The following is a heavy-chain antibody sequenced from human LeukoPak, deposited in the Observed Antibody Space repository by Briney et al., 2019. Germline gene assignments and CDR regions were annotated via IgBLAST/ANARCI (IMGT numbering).Heavy chain of an antibody. Sequence: SETLSFTCTVSGGSISSYYWSWVRQPPGKGLEWIGYIYYSGSTNYNPSLKSRVTISVDTSKNQFSLKLSSVTAADTAVYYCARGYDFWSGYYFDYWGQGTLVTVSS. CDR1: GGSISSYY. J-gene: IGHJ4*02. D-gene: IGHD3-3*01. CDR3: ARGYDFWSGYYFDY. V-gene: IGHV4-59*01. CDR2: IYYSGST.